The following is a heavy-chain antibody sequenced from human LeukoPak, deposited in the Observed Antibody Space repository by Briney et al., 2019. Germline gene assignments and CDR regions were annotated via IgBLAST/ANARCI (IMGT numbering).Heavy chain of an antibody. D-gene: IGHD6-19*01. CDR1: GFTFSNFG. V-gene: IGHV3-30*02. Sequence: GGSLRLSCATSGFTFSNFGMNWVRQAPGKGLQWVAFISYDGKDKYYSDSVKGRITISRDNSKSTLFVQMDSLRTEDTAVYYCAKARGSGFQRGDAFDMWGQGTRVTVSS. CDR3: AKARGSGFQRGDAFDM. CDR2: ISYDGKDK. J-gene: IGHJ3*02.